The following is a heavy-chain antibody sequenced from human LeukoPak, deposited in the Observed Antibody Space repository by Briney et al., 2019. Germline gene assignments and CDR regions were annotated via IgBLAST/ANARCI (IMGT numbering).Heavy chain of an antibody. CDR2: ISSSSSYI. Sequence: GGSLRLSCAASGFSFSSYAMSWVRQAPGKGLEWVSSISSSSSYIYYADSVKGRFTISRDNAKNSLYLQMNSLRAEDTAVYYCARDRVGYCSGGSCYSTAPRNNWFDPWGQGTLVTVSS. D-gene: IGHD2-15*01. J-gene: IGHJ5*02. V-gene: IGHV3-21*01. CDR3: ARDRVGYCSGGSCYSTAPRNNWFDP. CDR1: GFSFSSYA.